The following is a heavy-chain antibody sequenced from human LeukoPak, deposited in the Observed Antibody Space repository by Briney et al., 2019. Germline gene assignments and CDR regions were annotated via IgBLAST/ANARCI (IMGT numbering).Heavy chain of an antibody. CDR3: ARGGYSYGARYYFDY. V-gene: IGHV4-59*01. Sequence: SETLSLTCIVSGGSISSDYWSWIRQPPGKGLEWIGYIYYSGSTNYNPSLKSRVTISVDTSKNQFSLKLSSVTAADTAVYYCARGGYSYGARYYFDYWGQGTLVTVSS. D-gene: IGHD5-18*01. CDR2: IYYSGST. CDR1: GGSISSDY. J-gene: IGHJ4*02.